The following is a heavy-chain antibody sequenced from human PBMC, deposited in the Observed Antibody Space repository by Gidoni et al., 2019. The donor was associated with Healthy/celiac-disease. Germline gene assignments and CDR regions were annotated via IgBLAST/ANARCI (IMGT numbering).Heavy chain of an antibody. CDR3: ARDPSSSWYYFDY. CDR1: GFTFSSYG. V-gene: IGHV3-33*01. CDR2: ILYDGSNK. J-gene: IGHJ4*02. D-gene: IGHD6-13*01. Sequence: QVQLVESGGGVVQPGRSLRLSCAASGFTFSSYGMHWVRQAPGKGLVWVAVILYDGSNKYYADSVKGRFTISRDNSKNTLYLQMNSLRAEDTAVYYCARDPSSSWYYFDYWGQGTLVTVSS.